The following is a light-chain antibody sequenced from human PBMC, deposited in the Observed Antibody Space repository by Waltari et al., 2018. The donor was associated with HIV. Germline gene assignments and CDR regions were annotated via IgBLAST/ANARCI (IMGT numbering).Light chain of an antibody. V-gene: IGLV1-47*01. Sequence: QSVLTQPPSASGTPGQRVTISSGSSSNIGRNYVYWYQQLPGTAPKLLIYTNNQRPSGVPDRFSGSKSGTSASLAISGLRSEDEADYYCAAWDASLSVVFGGGTKLTVL. CDR2: TNN. J-gene: IGLJ2*01. CDR1: SSNIGRNY. CDR3: AAWDASLSVV.